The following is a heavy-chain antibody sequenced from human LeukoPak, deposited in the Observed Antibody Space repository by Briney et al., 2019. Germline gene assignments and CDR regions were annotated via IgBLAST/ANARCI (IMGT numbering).Heavy chain of an antibody. Sequence: NPSETLSLTCTVSGGSISSYYWSWIRQPPGQGLEWIGYIYYSGSTNYNPSLKSRVTISVDTSKNQFSLNLSSVTATDTAVYFCARDRSSGWLNWFDPWGQGTLVTVSP. D-gene: IGHD6-19*01. CDR1: GGSISSYY. J-gene: IGHJ5*02. CDR2: IYYSGST. CDR3: ARDRSSGWLNWFDP. V-gene: IGHV4-59*12.